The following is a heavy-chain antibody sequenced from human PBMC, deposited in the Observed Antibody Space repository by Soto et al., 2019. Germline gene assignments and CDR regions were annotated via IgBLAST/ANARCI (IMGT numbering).Heavy chain of an antibody. D-gene: IGHD3-10*01. V-gene: IGHV1-46*03. CDR2: INPSGGST. CDR3: ARDSAGRLRGVRFQH. CDR1: GYTFTSYY. J-gene: IGHJ1*01. Sequence: ASVKVSCKASGYTFTSYYMHWVRQAPGQGLEWMGIINPSGGSTSYAQKFQGRVTMTRDTSTSTVYMELSSLRSEDTAVYYCARDSAGRLRGVRFQHWGQGTLVTVSS.